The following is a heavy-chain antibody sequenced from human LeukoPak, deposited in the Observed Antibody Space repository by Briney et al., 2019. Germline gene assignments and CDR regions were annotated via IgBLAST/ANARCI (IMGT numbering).Heavy chain of an antibody. V-gene: IGHV3-7*01. Sequence: PGGSLRLSCAASGFTFSSYAIHWVRQAPGRGLEWVANMKHDGSETYYVDSMKGRFTISRDNAKNSLYLQMNSLRAEDTAVYYCARDRGSRWGQGTLVTVSS. CDR1: GFTFSSYA. CDR3: ARDRGSR. J-gene: IGHJ4*02. CDR2: MKHDGSET.